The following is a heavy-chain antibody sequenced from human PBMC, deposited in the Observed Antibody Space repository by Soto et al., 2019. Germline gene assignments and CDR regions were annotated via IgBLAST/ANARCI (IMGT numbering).Heavy chain of an antibody. CDR2: ISPHNRNT. CDR1: GCTFGHFY. Sequence: ASVKVSCKASGCTFGHFYITWVRQAPGQGLEWMGAISPHNRNTNYAEKFRGRVTMTTDTSTTTAYMELRSLRSDDTAVYYCARDEGGYDILTGYYKAHHFDQWGQGALVTVSS. D-gene: IGHD3-9*01. V-gene: IGHV1-18*01. J-gene: IGHJ4*02. CDR3: ARDEGGYDILTGYYKAHHFDQ.